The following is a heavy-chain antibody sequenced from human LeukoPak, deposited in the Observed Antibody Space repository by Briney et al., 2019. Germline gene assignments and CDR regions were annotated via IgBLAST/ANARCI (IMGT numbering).Heavy chain of an antibody. CDR1: GFTVSSNY. J-gene: IGHJ6*03. CDR2: IYSGGST. CDR3: ARPSRGYSYGWDYYYMDV. V-gene: IGHV3-53*01. Sequence: PGGSLRLSCAASGFTVSSNYMSWVRQAPGKGLERVSVIYSGGSTYYADSVKGRFTISRDNSKNTLYLQMNSLRAEDTAVYYCARPSRGYSYGWDYYYMDVWGKGTTVTVSS. D-gene: IGHD5-18*01.